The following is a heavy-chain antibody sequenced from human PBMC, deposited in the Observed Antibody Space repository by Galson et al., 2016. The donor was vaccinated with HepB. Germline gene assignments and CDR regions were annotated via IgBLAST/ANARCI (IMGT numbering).Heavy chain of an antibody. J-gene: IGHJ5*02. CDR3: SRSPNPAGRGSHWFDP. V-gene: IGHV4-4*02. Sequence: SETLSLTCVVSDGSIGTRNWWSWVRQPPGKGPEWIGEIFRSGSTSYNPSLEGRVTISIDTSKNQFSLKVRSVTVADTAVYYCSRSPNPAGRGSHWFDPWGQGTLVTVSS. D-gene: IGHD6-19*01. CDR1: DGSIGTRNW. CDR2: IFRSGST.